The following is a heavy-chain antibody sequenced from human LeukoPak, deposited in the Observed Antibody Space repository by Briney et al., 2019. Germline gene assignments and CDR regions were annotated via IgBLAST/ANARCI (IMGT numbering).Heavy chain of an antibody. CDR1: GFSLSTTGVG. CDR3: ANRLGGSGWNGGYFLH. V-gene: IGHV2-5*02. J-gene: IGHJ1*01. D-gene: IGHD6-19*01. Sequence: SGPTLVNPTQTLTLTCTFSGFSLSTTGVGVGWIRRPPGKALEWLALIYWDDAKRYSPSLKSRLTITKDTSKNQVVLTMTSMDPVDTATYYCANRLGGSGWNGGYFLHWGQGTLVTVSS. CDR2: IYWDDAK.